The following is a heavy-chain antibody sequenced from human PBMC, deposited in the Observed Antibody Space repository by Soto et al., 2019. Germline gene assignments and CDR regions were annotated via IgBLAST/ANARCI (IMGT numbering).Heavy chain of an antibody. D-gene: IGHD6-13*01. CDR2: IYPGDSDT. V-gene: IGHV5-51*01. CDR3: ARQEGSSWGTFDI. Sequence: PGESLKISCQGSGYSFTSYWIGWVRQMSGKGLEWMGIIYPGDSDTRYSPSFQGQVTISADKSISAAYLQWSSLKASDSAMYYCARQEGSSWGTFDIWGQGTMVTVSS. CDR1: GYSFTSYW. J-gene: IGHJ3*02.